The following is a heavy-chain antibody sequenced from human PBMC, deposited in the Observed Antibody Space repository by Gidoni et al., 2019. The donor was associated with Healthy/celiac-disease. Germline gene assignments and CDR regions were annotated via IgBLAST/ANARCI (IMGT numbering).Heavy chain of an antibody. CDR1: GFPFDDYA. Sequence: EVQLVESGGGLVQSGRSLRLSCAASGFPFDDYAMHLVRTAPGKGLEVVSGSSWNSGSIGYADSVKGRFTISRDNAKNSLYLQMNSLRAEDTALYYCAKDIRQWLVGGAFDIWGQGTMVTVSS. J-gene: IGHJ3*02. CDR3: AKDIRQWLVGGAFDI. CDR2: SSWNSGSI. V-gene: IGHV3-9*01. D-gene: IGHD6-19*01.